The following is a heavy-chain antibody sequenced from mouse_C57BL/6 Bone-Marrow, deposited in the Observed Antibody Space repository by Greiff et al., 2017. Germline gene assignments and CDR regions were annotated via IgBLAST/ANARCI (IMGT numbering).Heavy chain of an antibody. CDR1: GFTFSDYG. Sequence: EVKLVESGGGLVKPGGSLKLSCAASGFTFSDYGMHWVRQAPEQGLEWVAYISSGSSTIYYADTVKGRFTISRDNAKNTLFLQMTSLRSEDTAMYYCARHLLRPLMDYWGQGTSVTVSS. CDR2: ISSGSSTI. D-gene: IGHD1-2*01. V-gene: IGHV5-17*01. CDR3: ARHLLRPLMDY. J-gene: IGHJ4*01.